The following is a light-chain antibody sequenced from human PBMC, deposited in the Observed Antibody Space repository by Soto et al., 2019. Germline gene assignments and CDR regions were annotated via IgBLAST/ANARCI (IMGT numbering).Light chain of an antibody. CDR2: DAS. Sequence: AIQLTQSPSSLSASVGDRVTITCRASQGIRSALAWYQEKPGKAPKLLIYDASRLESGVPSRFSGSGSGTDFTLTISSRQPEDFATYYCQQFNSYLPTFGPGTKVDIK. V-gene: IGKV1-13*02. J-gene: IGKJ3*01. CDR3: QQFNSYLPT. CDR1: QGIRSA.